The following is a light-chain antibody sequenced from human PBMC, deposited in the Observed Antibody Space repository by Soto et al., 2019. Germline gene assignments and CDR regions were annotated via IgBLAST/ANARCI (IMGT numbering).Light chain of an antibody. V-gene: IGKV1-6*01. J-gene: IGKJ1*01. CDR1: QGISND. CDR3: LQDYNYPRT. Sequence: AIHMTQSPSSLSASVGNRFTITCRASQGISNDLGWYQQKPGKAPKLLIYAASSLQSGVPSRFRGSGSGTDFTLTISSLPPEDFETYYCLQDYNYPRTFGQGTKVDIK. CDR2: AAS.